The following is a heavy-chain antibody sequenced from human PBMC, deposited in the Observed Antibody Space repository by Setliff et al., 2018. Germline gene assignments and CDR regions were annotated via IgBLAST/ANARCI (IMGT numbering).Heavy chain of an antibody. CDR2: ISPYYGST. CDR1: GYSFTVFG. D-gene: IGHD3-22*01. Sequence: ASVKVSCKTSGYSFTVFGISWVRQAPGQGLEWMGWISPYYGSTNYAQKFQDRVTITTDESTSTAYMELSSLRSEDTAVYFCARGQGHYYDSSGCLDYWGQGTLVTVSS. V-gene: IGHV1-18*01. J-gene: IGHJ4*02. CDR3: ARGQGHYYDSSGCLDY.